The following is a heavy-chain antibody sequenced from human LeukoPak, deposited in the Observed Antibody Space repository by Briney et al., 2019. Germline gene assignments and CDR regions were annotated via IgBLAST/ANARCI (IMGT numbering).Heavy chain of an antibody. J-gene: IGHJ4*02. CDR1: GFTFSSYA. CDR3: AKDLRWLLWFGELLD. Sequence: GRSLRLSCAASGFTFSSYAMHWVRQAPGKGLEWVAVISYDGSNKYYADSVKGRFTISRDNSKNTLYLQMNSLRAEDTAVYYCAKDLRWLLWFGELLDWGQGTLVTVSS. CDR2: ISYDGSNK. D-gene: IGHD3-10*01. V-gene: IGHV3-30*04.